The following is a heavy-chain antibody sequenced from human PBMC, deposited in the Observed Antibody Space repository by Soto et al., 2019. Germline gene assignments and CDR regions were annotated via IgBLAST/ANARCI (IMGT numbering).Heavy chain of an antibody. D-gene: IGHD3-22*01. J-gene: IGHJ4*02. CDR3: AKSPLYYDSSEGYFDY. V-gene: IGHV3-23*01. Sequence: GGSLRLSCAASGFTFSSYAMSWVRQAPGKGLEWVSAISGSGGSTYYADSVKGRFTISRDNSKNTLYLQMNSLRAEDTAVYYCAKSPLYYDSSEGYFDYWGQGXLVTVYS. CDR2: ISGSGGST. CDR1: GFTFSSYA.